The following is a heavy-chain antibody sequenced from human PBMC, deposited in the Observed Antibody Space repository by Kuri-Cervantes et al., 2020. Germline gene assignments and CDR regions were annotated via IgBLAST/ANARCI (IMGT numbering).Heavy chain of an antibody. CDR3: ATGSNWADY. CDR2: ISAYNGDT. V-gene: IGHV1-18*01. Sequence: ASVKVSCKASGYTITSYAMHWVRQAPGQRLEWMGWISAYNGDTNYAQKLQGRVTMTTDTSTSTAYMELRSLRSDDTAVYYCATGSNWADYWGQGTLVTVSS. CDR1: GYTITSYA. D-gene: IGHD7-27*01. J-gene: IGHJ4*02.